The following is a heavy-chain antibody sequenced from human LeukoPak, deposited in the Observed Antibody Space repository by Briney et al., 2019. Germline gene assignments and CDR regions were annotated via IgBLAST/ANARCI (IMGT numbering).Heavy chain of an antibody. V-gene: IGHV4-34*01. J-gene: IGHJ5*02. CDR3: ARTVYSNNWAPASWFHP. CDR2: ISERGST. CDR1: GGSFSDYD. D-gene: IGHD4-11*01. Sequence: PSETLSLTCAVHGGSFSDYDWTWIRQSPGKGLEWIGEISERGSTNYNPSLGSRITISLDTSKNQFSLHVRSVVAADTAVYYCARTVYSNNWAPASWFHPWGQGTLVIVSS.